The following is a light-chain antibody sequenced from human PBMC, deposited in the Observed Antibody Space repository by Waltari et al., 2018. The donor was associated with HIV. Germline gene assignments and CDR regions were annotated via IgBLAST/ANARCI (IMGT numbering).Light chain of an antibody. CDR3: QQADNFPHT. J-gene: IGKJ2*01. CDR2: EAS. CDR1: QSVGTS. V-gene: IGKV1-12*01. Sequence: DTQMTQSPSSVSASVGDRVPLTCRASQSVGTSVAWYQQKPDRTPKLVIFEASRLQTGVPSRFSGSGSGTYFTLTITSLQPEDLATYYCQQADNFPHTFGQGT.